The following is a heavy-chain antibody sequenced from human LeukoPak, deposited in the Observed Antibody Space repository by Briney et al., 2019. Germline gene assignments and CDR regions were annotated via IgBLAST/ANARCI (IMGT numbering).Heavy chain of an antibody. CDR1: GFPFSSYA. V-gene: IGHV3-23*01. CDR2: LRGNGET. J-gene: IGHJ4*02. Sequence: GSLRLSCAAAGFPFSSYAMSWVRPAPARGLGWVSSLRGNGETFYADSVKGRCTLSRDDSRNMVHLQLNSLRVEDTAIYYCAKASWASDADAVLWGQGTQVTVSS. CDR3: AKASWASDADAVL. D-gene: IGHD3-10*01.